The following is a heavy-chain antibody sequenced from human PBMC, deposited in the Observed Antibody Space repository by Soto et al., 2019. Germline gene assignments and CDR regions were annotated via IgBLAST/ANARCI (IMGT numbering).Heavy chain of an antibody. CDR1: GFTFSTYV. D-gene: IGHD3-22*01. CDR3: ARGLYYYDSSGYWGY. CDR2: ISSSSSTI. J-gene: IGHJ4*02. V-gene: IGHV3-48*02. Sequence: PGGSLRLSCAASGFTFSTYVINWVRQAPGKGLEWVSYISSSSSTIYYADSVKGRFTISRDNAKNSLYLQMNSLRDEDTAVYYCARGLYYYDSSGYWGYWGQGTLVTVSS.